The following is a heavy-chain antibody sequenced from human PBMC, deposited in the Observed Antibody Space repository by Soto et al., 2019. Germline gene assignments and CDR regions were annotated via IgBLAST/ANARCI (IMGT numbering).Heavy chain of an antibody. J-gene: IGHJ3*02. CDR3: AREPRYCRGGSCSITGDAFDI. V-gene: IGHV3-66*01. Sequence: EVQLVVAGGGLVQPGGSLRLSCTASGFIVSDTYMNWVRQAPGKGLEWVSVISNRGDTHYADSVRGRFSLSRDIADNTLHLQMNNLRVEDTAVYYCAREPRYCRGGSCSITGDAFDIWGQGTMFTVSS. CDR2: ISNRGDT. D-gene: IGHD2-15*01. CDR1: GFIVSDTY.